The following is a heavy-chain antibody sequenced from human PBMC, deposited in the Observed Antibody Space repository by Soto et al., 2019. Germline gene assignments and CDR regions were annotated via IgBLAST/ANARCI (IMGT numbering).Heavy chain of an antibody. D-gene: IGHD1-7*01. Sequence: GGSLRLSCAASGFTFSSYAMSWVRQAPGKGLEWVSAISGSGGSTYYADSVKGRFTISRDNSKNTLYLQMNSLRAEDTAVYYCAKEGVGITGTSSEFFQHWGQGTLVTVSA. V-gene: IGHV3-23*01. CDR1: GFTFSSYA. CDR3: AKEGVGITGTSSEFFQH. J-gene: IGHJ1*01. CDR2: ISGSGGST.